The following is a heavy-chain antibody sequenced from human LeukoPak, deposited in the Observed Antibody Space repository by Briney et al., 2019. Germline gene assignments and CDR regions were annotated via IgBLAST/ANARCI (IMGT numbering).Heavy chain of an antibody. Sequence: PSETLSLTCTVSGGSISSTNYYWDWIRQPPGKGLEWIGSIYYSGSTYYNPPLKSRLTISVDTSKNQFSLRLSSVTAADTAVYYCSTQYYDSSGYYLVHWGQGTLLTVSS. V-gene: IGHV4-39*01. D-gene: IGHD3-22*01. J-gene: IGHJ4*02. CDR1: GGSISSTNYY. CDR2: IYYSGST. CDR3: STQYYDSSGYYLVH.